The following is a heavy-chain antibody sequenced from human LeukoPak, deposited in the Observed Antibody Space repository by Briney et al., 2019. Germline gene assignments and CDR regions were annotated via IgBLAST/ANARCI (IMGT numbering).Heavy chain of an antibody. D-gene: IGHD2-8*01. CDR2: IYYSGST. V-gene: IGHV4-59*01. J-gene: IGHJ6*02. CDR3: ARYGSLGTRAHYYYSYGMDV. Sequence: SETLSLTCTVSGGSISSYYWSWIRQPPGKGLDWIGYIYYSGSTNYNPSLKSRVTISVDTSKNQFSLKLSSVTAADTAVYYCARYGSLGTRAHYYYSYGMDVWGQGTTVTVSS. CDR1: GGSISSYY.